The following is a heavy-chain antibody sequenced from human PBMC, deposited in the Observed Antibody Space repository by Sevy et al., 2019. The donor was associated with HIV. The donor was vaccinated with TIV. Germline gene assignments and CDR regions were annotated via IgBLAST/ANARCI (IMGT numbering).Heavy chain of an antibody. CDR3: STDPIIVLLVTDGMDV. Sequence: GGSLRLSCAASGFTFSYAWMTWVRQAPGKGLEWVGRIKSKTDGGTIDYAAPGEGRFNISRDDSKNTLYLQMNSLKSEDTAVYYCSTDPIIVLLVTDGMDVWGQGTTVTVSS. CDR2: IKSKTDGGTI. V-gene: IGHV3-15*01. J-gene: IGHJ6*02. CDR1: GFTFSYAW. D-gene: IGHD2-8*02.